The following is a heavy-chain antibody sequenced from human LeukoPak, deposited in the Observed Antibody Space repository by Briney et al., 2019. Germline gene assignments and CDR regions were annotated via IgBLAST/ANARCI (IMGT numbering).Heavy chain of an antibody. Sequence: ASVKVSCKASGYTFTSYDINWVRQATGQGLEWMGWMNPNSANTAYAQKFQGRVTITRNTSTSTAYMELGSLRSEDTAVYYCARAGIGFTDYWGQGTLVTVSS. CDR3: ARAGIGFTDY. V-gene: IGHV1-8*03. CDR1: GYTFTSYD. CDR2: MNPNSANT. J-gene: IGHJ4*02. D-gene: IGHD3-3*01.